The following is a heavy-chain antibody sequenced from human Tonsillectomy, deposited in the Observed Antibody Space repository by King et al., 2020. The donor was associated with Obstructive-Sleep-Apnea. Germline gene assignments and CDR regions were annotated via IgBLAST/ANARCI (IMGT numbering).Heavy chain of an antibody. CDR1: GFTFYSYW. D-gene: IGHD3/OR15-3a*01. CDR2: IESDGSST. V-gene: IGHV3-74*01. Sequence: VQLVESGGGLVQPGGSLRLSCAASGFTFYSYWMHWVRQAPGKGLVWGSLIESDGSSTSYADSVKGRFTISRDNAKNTLYLQMNSLGAEDTAVYYCARSTVFGLLIYYGMDVWGQGTTVTVSS. J-gene: IGHJ6*02. CDR3: ARSTVFGLLIYYGMDV.